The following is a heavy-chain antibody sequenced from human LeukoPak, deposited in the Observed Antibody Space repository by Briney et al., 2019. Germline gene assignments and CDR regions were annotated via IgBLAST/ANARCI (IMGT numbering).Heavy chain of an antibody. Sequence: GASVKVSCKVSGYTLTELSMHWVRQAPGKGLEWMGGFDPEDGETIYAQKFQGRVTMTEDTSTDTAYMELSGLRSEDTAVYYCATDNWNYRNWFDPWGQGTLVTVSS. J-gene: IGHJ5*02. CDR2: FDPEDGET. CDR3: ATDNWNYRNWFDP. D-gene: IGHD1-7*01. CDR1: GYTLTELS. V-gene: IGHV1-24*01.